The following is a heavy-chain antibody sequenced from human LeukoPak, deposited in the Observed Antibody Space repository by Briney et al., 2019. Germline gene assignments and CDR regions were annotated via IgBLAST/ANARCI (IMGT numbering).Heavy chain of an antibody. CDR1: GGSFSGYY. Sequence: SESLSLTCAVYGGSFSGYYWSWIRQPPGKGLEWIGEINHSGSTNYNPSLKSRVTISVDTSKNQFSLKLSSVTAADTAVYYCARVGSSSRQDYWGQGTLVTVSS. V-gene: IGHV4-34*01. CDR2: INHSGST. D-gene: IGHD6-6*01. CDR3: ARVGSSSRQDY. J-gene: IGHJ4*02.